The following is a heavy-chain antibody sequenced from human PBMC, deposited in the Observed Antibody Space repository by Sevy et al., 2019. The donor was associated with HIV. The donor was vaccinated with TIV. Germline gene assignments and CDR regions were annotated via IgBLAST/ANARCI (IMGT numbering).Heavy chain of an antibody. CDR3: ARTSMGYYGMDV. Sequence: SETLSLTCTVSGGSFSSGDYYWSWIRQPPGKGLEWIGYIYYSGSTYYNPSLKSRVTISVDTSKNQFSLKLSSVTAADTAVYYCARTSMGYYGMDVWGQGTTVTVSS. V-gene: IGHV4-30-4*01. J-gene: IGHJ6*02. CDR2: IYYSGST. CDR1: GGSFSSGDYY. D-gene: IGHD2-2*01.